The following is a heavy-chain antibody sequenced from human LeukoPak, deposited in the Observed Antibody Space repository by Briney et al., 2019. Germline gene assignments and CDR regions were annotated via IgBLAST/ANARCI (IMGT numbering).Heavy chain of an antibody. CDR3: ARVAGDGLPLFDD. J-gene: IGHJ4*02. CDR1: GFIVSSNY. CDR2: FYSGGST. V-gene: IGHV3-66*01. D-gene: IGHD5-24*01. Sequence: GGSLRLSCGASGFIVSSNYMSWVRQAPGKGLEWVSVFYSGGSTYYADSVKGRFIISRDTSRNTLDLQMTSLRAEDTAVYYCARVAGDGLPLFDDWGQGTLVTVSS.